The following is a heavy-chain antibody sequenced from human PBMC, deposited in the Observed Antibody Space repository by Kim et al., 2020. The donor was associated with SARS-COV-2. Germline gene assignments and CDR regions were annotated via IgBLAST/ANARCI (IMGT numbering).Heavy chain of an antibody. CDR3: ARMVPGYGSGSYYNVSYYYYGMDV. D-gene: IGHD3-10*01. J-gene: IGHJ6*02. Sequence: ASVKVSCKASGYTFTSYYMHWVRQAPGQGLEWMGIINPSGGSTSYAQKFQGRVTMTRDTSTSTVYMELSSLRSEDTAVYYCARMVPGYGSGSYYNVSYYYYGMDVWGQGTTVTVSS. CDR2: INPSGGST. CDR1: GYTFTSYY. V-gene: IGHV1-46*01.